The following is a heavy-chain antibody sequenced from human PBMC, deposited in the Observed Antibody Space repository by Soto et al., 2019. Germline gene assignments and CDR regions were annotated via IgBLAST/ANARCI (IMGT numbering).Heavy chain of an antibody. CDR2: IIPVFGTT. V-gene: IGHV1-69*06. J-gene: IGHJ6*02. CDR3: ARGRIAAAGTGYYYSGMDV. D-gene: IGHD6-25*01. Sequence: QVQLVQSGAEVKKPGSSVKVSCKASGGTFSSYTISWVRQAPGQGLEWMGGIIPVFGTTNYAQKFQGSVTITADKSTSTAYMELTSLRSEDTAVFYCARGRIAAAGTGYYYSGMDVWGQGTTVTVSS. CDR1: GGTFSSYT.